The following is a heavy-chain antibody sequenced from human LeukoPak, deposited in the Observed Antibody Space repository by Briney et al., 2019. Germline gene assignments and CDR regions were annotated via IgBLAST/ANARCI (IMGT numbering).Heavy chain of an antibody. CDR2: IGTAGDT. Sequence: GSLRLSCAASGFTFGSYDMHWVRQATGKGLEWVSAIGTAGDTYYPGSVKGRFTISRENAKDSLYLQMNSLRAGDTAVYYCARAYSSGYLYYYYGMDVWGQGTTVTVSS. D-gene: IGHD3-22*01. CDR3: ARAYSSGYLYYYYGMDV. V-gene: IGHV3-13*01. CDR1: GFTFGSYD. J-gene: IGHJ6*02.